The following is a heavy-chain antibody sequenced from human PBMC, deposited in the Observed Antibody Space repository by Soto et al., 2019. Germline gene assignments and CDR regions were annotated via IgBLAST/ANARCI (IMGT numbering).Heavy chain of an antibody. CDR2: ITGDYGNT. V-gene: IGHV1-18*01. Sequence: QAQLVQSGAEVKKPGASVKVSCKASGYTFYSHSISWVRQAPGQGIEWMGRITGDYGNTQYAQKFRGRVTMTTDTSTTTVYMELTNLRSDDTAVYYCARCIQGDYYYGMDVWGQGTTVTVSS. D-gene: IGHD5-18*01. CDR1: GYTFYSHS. CDR3: ARCIQGDYYYGMDV. J-gene: IGHJ6*02.